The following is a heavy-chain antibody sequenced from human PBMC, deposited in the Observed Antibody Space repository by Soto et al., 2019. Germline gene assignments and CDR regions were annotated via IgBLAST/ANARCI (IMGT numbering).Heavy chain of an antibody. Sequence: GSLRLSCAASGFTFSSYAMSWVRRAPGKGLEWVSAISGSGGSTYYADSVKGRFTISRDNSKNTLYLQMNSLRAEDTAVYYCAKDGRYCSGGSCYQFDYWGQGTLVTVSS. V-gene: IGHV3-23*01. D-gene: IGHD2-15*01. CDR1: GFTFSSYA. CDR3: AKDGRYCSGGSCYQFDY. CDR2: ISGSGGST. J-gene: IGHJ4*02.